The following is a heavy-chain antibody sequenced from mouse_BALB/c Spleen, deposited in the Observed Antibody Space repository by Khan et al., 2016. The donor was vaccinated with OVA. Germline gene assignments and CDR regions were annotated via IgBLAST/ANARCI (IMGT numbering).Heavy chain of an antibody. V-gene: IGHV9-2-1*01. CDR2: INTETGEP. D-gene: IGHD1-1*01. CDR1: GYTFTDYS. CDR3: ARNFLYYYGSSPFAY. J-gene: IGHJ3*01. Sequence: QIQLVQSGPELKKPGETVKISCKASGYTFTDYSMHWVKQAPGKGLKWMGWINTETGEPTYADDFKGRFAFSLETSASTAYLQINNLKNEDTATXFFARNFLYYYGSSPFAYWGQGTLVTVSA.